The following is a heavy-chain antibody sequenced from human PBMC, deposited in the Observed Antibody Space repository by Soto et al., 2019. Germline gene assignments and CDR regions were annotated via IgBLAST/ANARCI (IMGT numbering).Heavy chain of an antibody. CDR2: INPNSCGT. CDR3: ARGGLAVAPGWFDP. CDR1: GYTFTGYY. Sequence: GASVKVSCKASGYTFTGYYMHWVRQAPGQGLEWMGWINPNSCGTNYAQKFQGRVTMTRDTSISTAYMELSRLRSDDTAVYYCARGGLAVAPGWFDPWGQGTLVTVSS. V-gene: IGHV1-2*02. J-gene: IGHJ5*02. D-gene: IGHD6-19*01.